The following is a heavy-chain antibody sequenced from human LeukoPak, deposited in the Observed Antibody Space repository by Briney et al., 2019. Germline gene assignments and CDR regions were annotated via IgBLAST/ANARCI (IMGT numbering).Heavy chain of an antibody. CDR2: IIPIFGTA. CDR3: ARAKTMVRDSYYYYGMDV. CDR1: GGTFSSYA. J-gene: IGHJ6*04. D-gene: IGHD3-10*01. Sequence: SVKVSCKASGGTFSSYAISWVRQAPGQGLEWMGGIIPIFGTANYAQKFQGRVTITADESTSTAYMELSSLRSEDTAVYHCARAKTMVRDSYYYYGMDVWGKGTTVTVSS. V-gene: IGHV1-69*13.